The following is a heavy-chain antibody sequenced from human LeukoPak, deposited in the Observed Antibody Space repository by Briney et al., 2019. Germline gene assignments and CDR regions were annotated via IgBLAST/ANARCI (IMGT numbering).Heavy chain of an antibody. Sequence: GGSLRLSCAASGFTFSSSTMNWVRQAPGKGLEWVSSISGSSSYIYYADSVKGRFTISRDNAKNSLYLQMNSLRAEDTAVYYCARTRYGSGSYYAPNDYWGQGTLVTVSS. CDR2: ISGSSSYI. V-gene: IGHV3-21*01. CDR1: GFTFSSST. CDR3: ARTRYGSGSYYAPNDY. J-gene: IGHJ4*02. D-gene: IGHD3-10*01.